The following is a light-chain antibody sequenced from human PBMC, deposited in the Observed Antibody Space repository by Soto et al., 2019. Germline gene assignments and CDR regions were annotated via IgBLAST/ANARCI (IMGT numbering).Light chain of an antibody. V-gene: IGKV3-15*01. CDR3: QQYNNWPLT. CDR2: GAS. CDR1: QSVSSH. J-gene: IGKJ5*01. Sequence: EIVMTQSPATLSVSPGERATLSCRASQSVSSHLVWYQQKPGQAPRLLIYGASTRATGIPARFSGSGSGTEFTLTISSQQSEDFAVYYCQQYNNWPLTFGQGTRLEIK.